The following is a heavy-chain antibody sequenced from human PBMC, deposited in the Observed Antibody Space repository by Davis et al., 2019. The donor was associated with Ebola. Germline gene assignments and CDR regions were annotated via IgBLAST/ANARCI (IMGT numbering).Heavy chain of an antibody. CDR3: VSNGADY. CDR1: GGSISSGGYS. D-gene: IGHD2-8*01. V-gene: IGHV4-30-2*01. J-gene: IGHJ4*02. Sequence: MPSETLSLTCAVSGGSISSGGYSWSWIRQPPGKGLEWIGYIYHSGSTYYNPSLKSRVTISVDRSKNQFSLKLSSVTAADTAVYYCVSNGADYWGQGTLVTVSS. CDR2: IYHSGST.